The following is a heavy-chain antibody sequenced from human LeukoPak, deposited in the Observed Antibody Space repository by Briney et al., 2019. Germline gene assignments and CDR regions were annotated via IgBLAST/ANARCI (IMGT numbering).Heavy chain of an antibody. CDR2: ISAYNGNT. CDR1: GYTFTSYG. CDR3: ARGHVGQQQLVLDLDY. D-gene: IGHD6-13*01. J-gene: IGHJ4*02. V-gene: IGHV1-18*01. Sequence: GASVKVSCKASGYTFTSYGISWVRQAPGQGLEWMGWISAYNGNTNYAQKLQGRVTMTTDTSTSTAYMELRSLRSDDTAVYYCARGHVGQQQLVLDLDYWGQGTLVTVSS.